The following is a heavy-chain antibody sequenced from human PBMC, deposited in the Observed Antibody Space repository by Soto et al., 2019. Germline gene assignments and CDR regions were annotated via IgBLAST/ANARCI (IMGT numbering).Heavy chain of an antibody. CDR2: IRSKAYGGTT. Sequence: GGSLRLSCTASGFTFGDYAMSWVRQAPGKGLEWVGFIRSKAYGGTTEYAASVKGRFTISRDDSKSIAYLQMNSLTTEDTAVYYCTRHSSGYYPRFDYWGQGTLVTVSS. J-gene: IGHJ4*02. D-gene: IGHD3-22*01. CDR3: TRHSSGYYPRFDY. CDR1: GFTFGDYA. V-gene: IGHV3-49*04.